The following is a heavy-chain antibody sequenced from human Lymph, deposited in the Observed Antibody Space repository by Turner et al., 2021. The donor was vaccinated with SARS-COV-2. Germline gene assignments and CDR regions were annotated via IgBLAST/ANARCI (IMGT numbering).Heavy chain of an antibody. CDR3: ATLKANWKILTGRYYFDF. CDR2: YDPEDGET. Sequence: QVQLVQSGAEAQKAGASVKVSCKVSGYTLTEIAIHWVRQAPGKGLEWMGGYDPEDGETIYAQKFQGRVTMTEDTSTDTAYMELSSLRSEDTAVYYCATLKANWKILTGRYYFDFWGQGTLVTVSS. V-gene: IGHV1-24*01. D-gene: IGHD1-1*01. CDR1: GYTLTEIA. J-gene: IGHJ4*02.